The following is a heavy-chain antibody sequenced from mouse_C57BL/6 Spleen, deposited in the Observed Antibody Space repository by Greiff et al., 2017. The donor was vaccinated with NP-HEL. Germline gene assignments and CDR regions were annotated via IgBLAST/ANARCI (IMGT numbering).Heavy chain of an antibody. Sequence: VQLQQPGAELVKPGASVKLSCTASGYTFTSYWMHWVKQRPGRGLEWIGRIDPNSGGTKYNEKFKSKATLTVDKPSSTAYMQLSSLTSEDSAAYYCARSLITTVHDYWGQGTSVTVSS. CDR2: IDPNSGGT. D-gene: IGHD1-1*01. V-gene: IGHV1-72*01. J-gene: IGHJ4*01. CDR3: ARSLITTVHDY. CDR1: GYTFTSYW.